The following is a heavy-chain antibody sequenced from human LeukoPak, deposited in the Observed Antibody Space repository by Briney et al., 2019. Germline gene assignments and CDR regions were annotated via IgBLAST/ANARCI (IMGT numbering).Heavy chain of an antibody. CDR1: GGTFGSYA. CDR3: ASNREQQLVLQGWFDP. Sequence: ASVKVSCKASGGTFGSYAISWVRQAPGQGLEWMGGIIPIFGTANYAQKFQGRVTITADESTSTAYMELSSLRSEDTAVYYCASNREQQLVLQGWFDPWGQGTLVTVSS. CDR2: IIPIFGTA. D-gene: IGHD6-13*01. V-gene: IGHV1-69*13. J-gene: IGHJ5*02.